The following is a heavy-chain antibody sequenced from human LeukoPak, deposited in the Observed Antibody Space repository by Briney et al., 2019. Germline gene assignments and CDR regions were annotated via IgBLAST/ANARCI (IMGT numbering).Heavy chain of an antibody. CDR2: IHYIGSR. CDR3: ARKIHRAFGIAAAGVFDY. Sequence: PSETLSLTCIVSGGSVTSGDYDWSWIRQPPGQGLEWIGYIHYIGSRNFNPSLKSRVTTSLETSKNQFSLKLSSVTAADTAVYFCARKIHRAFGIAAAGVFDYWGQGILVTVSS. D-gene: IGHD6-13*01. CDR1: GGSVTSGDYD. J-gene: IGHJ4*02. V-gene: IGHV4-61*08.